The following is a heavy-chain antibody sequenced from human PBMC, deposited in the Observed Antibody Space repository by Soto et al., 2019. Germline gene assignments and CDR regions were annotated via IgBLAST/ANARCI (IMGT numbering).Heavy chain of an antibody. CDR1: GFTFSSYA. CDR2: ISYDGSNK. CDR3: ARGVVAATYYYYGMDV. Sequence: QVQLVESGGGVVQPGRSLRLSCAASGFTFSSYAMHWVRQAPGKGLEWVAVISYDGSNKYYADSVKGRFTISRDNSKNTLDLQMNSLRAEDTAVYYCARGVVAATYYYYGMDVWGQGTTVTVSS. V-gene: IGHV3-30-3*01. D-gene: IGHD2-15*01. J-gene: IGHJ6*02.